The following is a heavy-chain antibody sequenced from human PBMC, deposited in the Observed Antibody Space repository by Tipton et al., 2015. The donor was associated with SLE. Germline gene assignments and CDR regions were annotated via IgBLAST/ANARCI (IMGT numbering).Heavy chain of an antibody. J-gene: IGHJ3*02. D-gene: IGHD1-26*01. CDR2: ISSSGSTI. CDR1: GFTFSSYE. Sequence: SLRLSCAASGFTFSSYEMNWVRQAPGKGLEWVSYISSSGSTIYYADSVKGRFTISRDNAKNSLYLQMNSLRAEDTAVYYCARDNGVGVPVDAFDIWGQGTMVTVSS. V-gene: IGHV3-48*03. CDR3: ARDNGVGVPVDAFDI.